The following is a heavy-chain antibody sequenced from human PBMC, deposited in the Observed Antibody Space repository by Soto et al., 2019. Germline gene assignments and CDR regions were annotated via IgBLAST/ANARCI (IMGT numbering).Heavy chain of an antibody. CDR2: ISYDGSNK. Sequence: QVQLVESGGGVVQPGRSLRLSCAASGFTFSSYGMHWVRQAPGKGLEWVAVISYDGSNKYYADSVTGRFTISRDNSKNTPYLQMNSLEAEDTAVDYCAKDEVHIVEVTAPYFGYWGQGTLVTVSS. J-gene: IGHJ4*02. D-gene: IGHD2-21*02. CDR3: AKDEVHIVEVTAPYFGY. V-gene: IGHV3-30*18. CDR1: GFTFSSYG.